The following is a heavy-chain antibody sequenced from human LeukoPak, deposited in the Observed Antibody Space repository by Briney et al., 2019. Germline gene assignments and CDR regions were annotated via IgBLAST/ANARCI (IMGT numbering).Heavy chain of an antibody. CDR1: GFTFSSYS. Sequence: GGSLRLSCAASGFTFSSYSMNWVRQAPGKGLEWVSSISGSSSYIYYADSVKGRFTISRDNAKNSLYLQMNSLRAEDTAVYYCARGVFAVAGINYFDYWDQGTLVTVSS. CDR3: ARGVFAVAGINYFDY. D-gene: IGHD6-19*01. CDR2: ISGSSSYI. V-gene: IGHV3-21*01. J-gene: IGHJ4*02.